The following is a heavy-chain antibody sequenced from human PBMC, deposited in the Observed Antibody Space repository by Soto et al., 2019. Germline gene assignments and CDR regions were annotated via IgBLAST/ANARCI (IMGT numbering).Heavy chain of an antibody. D-gene: IGHD3-3*01. V-gene: IGHV1-3*01. CDR2: INAGNGNT. Sequence: ASVKVSCKASGYTFTSYAMHWVRQAPGQRLEWMGWINAGNGNTKYSQKFQGRVTITRDTSASTAYMELSSLRSEDTAVYYCARVVTIFGVVPPRAFDIWGKGTIVTVS. J-gene: IGHJ3*02. CDR3: ARVVTIFGVVPPRAFDI. CDR1: GYTFTSYA.